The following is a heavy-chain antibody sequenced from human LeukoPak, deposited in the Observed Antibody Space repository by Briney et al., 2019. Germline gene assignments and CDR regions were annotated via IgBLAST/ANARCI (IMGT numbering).Heavy chain of an antibody. V-gene: IGHV4-59*01. CDR3: ARGNPPNLDV. D-gene: IGHD3-10*01. CDR1: GGSIGTYH. J-gene: IGHJ6*02. CDR2: IYYNGNT. Sequence: SETLSFTCTVSGGSIGTYHWSWIRQPPGNGLDWIGYIYYNGNTNYNPSLWSRVTISVDTSNNQFSLRLSSVTAADTAVYYCARGNPPNLDVWGQGTTVTVSS.